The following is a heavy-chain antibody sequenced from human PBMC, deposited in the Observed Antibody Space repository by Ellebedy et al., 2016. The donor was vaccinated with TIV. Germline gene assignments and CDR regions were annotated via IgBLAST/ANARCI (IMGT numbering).Heavy chain of an antibody. CDR3: ARDSTIFGVVDFDH. Sequence: GESLKISXAASGFTFSSYSMNWVRQAPGKGLEWVSYISSSSSTIYYADSVKGRFTISRDNAKNSLYLQMNSLRDEDTAVYYCARDSTIFGVVDFDHWGQGTLVTVSS. CDR2: ISSSSSTI. CDR1: GFTFSSYS. J-gene: IGHJ4*02. D-gene: IGHD3-3*01. V-gene: IGHV3-48*02.